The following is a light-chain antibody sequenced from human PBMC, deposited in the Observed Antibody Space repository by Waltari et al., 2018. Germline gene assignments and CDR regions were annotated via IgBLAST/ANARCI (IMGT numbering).Light chain of an antibody. Sequence: ETVLTQSPVTLSLSPGEGATISCKASQSVGSSLAWYQQNPGQAPRLLIYNASNRAAGIPARFSGSGSGTDFTLTISSLEPEDFAVYYCQQRSNWNTFGQGTKLEIK. J-gene: IGKJ2*01. CDR1: QSVGSS. CDR2: NAS. CDR3: QQRSNWNT. V-gene: IGKV3-11*01.